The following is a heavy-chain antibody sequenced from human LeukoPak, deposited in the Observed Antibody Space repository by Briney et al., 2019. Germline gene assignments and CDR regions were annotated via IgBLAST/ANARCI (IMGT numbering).Heavy chain of an antibody. D-gene: IGHD1-26*01. J-gene: IGHJ4*02. CDR2: INSDGSTT. V-gene: IGHV3-74*01. Sequence: AETLSLTCTVSGGSIRGYYWSWSRQPPGKGLEWVSRINSDGSTTGYADSVKGRFTVSRDNAENTLYLQMNSLRAEDTAVYYCVRDRGSPTLFDYWGQGALVTVSS. CDR3: VRDRGSPTLFDY. CDR1: GGSIRGYY.